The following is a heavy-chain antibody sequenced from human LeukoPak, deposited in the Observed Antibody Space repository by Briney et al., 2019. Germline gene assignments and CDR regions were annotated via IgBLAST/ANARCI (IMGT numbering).Heavy chain of an antibody. CDR3: ARSSGAYDFWGGPGA. CDR2: INPSGGST. J-gene: IGHJ5*02. D-gene: IGHD3-3*01. CDR1: GYTFTSYY. Sequence: GASVKVSCKASGYTFTSYYMHWVRQAPGQGLEWMGIINPSGGSTSYAQKFQGRVTMTRDMSTSTVYMELSSLRSEDTAVYYCARSSGAYDFWGGPGAWGQGTLVTVSS. V-gene: IGHV1-46*01.